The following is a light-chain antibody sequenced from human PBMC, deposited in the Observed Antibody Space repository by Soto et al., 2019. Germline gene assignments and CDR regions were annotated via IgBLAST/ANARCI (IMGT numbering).Light chain of an antibody. J-gene: IGLJ1*01. CDR3: SSFTSSITLV. Sequence: QSASVSGSPGQSITISCTGTSSDVGGYNYVSWYQQHPGKAPKLMIYDVSNRPSGVSNRFSGSKSGNTASLTISGLQAEDEADYYCSSFTSSITLVFGTGTKLTVL. CDR2: DVS. CDR1: SSDVGGYNY. V-gene: IGLV2-14*01.